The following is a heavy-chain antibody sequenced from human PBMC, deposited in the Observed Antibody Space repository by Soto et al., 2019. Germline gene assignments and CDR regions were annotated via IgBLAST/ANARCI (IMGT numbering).Heavy chain of an antibody. CDR1: GFSLSASGVG. Sequence: QITMRESGPTLVKPTQTLTLTCSFSGFSLSASGVGVGWIRQPPGKALEWLALVFWDDDKFYSPPLQSRLTITKDTSKTQVVLTVTNIDPVDTATYYCAHSSPDGSFEVWGQGTMVTVSS. V-gene: IGHV2-5*02. CDR2: VFWDDDK. CDR3: AHSSPDGSFEV. J-gene: IGHJ3*01.